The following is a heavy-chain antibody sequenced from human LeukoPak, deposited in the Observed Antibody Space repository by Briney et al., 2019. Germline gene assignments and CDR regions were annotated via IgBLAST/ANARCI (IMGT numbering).Heavy chain of an antibody. J-gene: IGHJ5*02. CDR3: ARRREYCTSTSSSDVWFDP. CDR1: GGAFSDYY. D-gene: IGHD2-2*01. Sequence: SETLSLTCAVYGGAFSDYYWSWIRQPPGKGLEWIGGINHSGSTNYNPSLKSRVTISVDTSKNQFSLKLSSVTAADAAVYYCARRREYCTSTSSSDVWFDPWGQGTLVTVSS. CDR2: INHSGST. V-gene: IGHV4-34*01.